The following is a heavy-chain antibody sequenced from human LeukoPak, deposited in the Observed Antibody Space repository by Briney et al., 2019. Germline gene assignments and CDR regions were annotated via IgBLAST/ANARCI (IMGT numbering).Heavy chain of an antibody. J-gene: IGHJ4*02. CDR2: ISSSGSTI. CDR1: GFTLSSYE. V-gene: IGHV3-48*03. CDR3: ARSQGPYDY. Sequence: GGSLRLSCEVSGFTLSSYEMNWVRQAPGKGLEWVSYISSSGSTIYYADSVKGRFTISRDNAKNTLYLQLNSLRAEDTAIYYCARSQGPYDYWGQGTLVTVSS.